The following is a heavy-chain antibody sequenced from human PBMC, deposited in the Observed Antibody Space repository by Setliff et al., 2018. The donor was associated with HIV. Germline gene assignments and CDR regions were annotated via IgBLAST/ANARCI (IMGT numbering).Heavy chain of an antibody. CDR2: FYNNENI. V-gene: IGHV4-4*07. CDR3: ARGECSGGSCYPPDY. Sequence: SETLSLTCGVSGGSMSGYYWTWIRQPAGKGLEWIGRFYNNENIRYSPSLKSRVAMSVDTSKNHFSLKLSSVTAADTAVYYCARGECSGGSCYPPDYWGQGTLVTVSS. D-gene: IGHD2-15*01. J-gene: IGHJ4*02. CDR1: GGSMSGYY.